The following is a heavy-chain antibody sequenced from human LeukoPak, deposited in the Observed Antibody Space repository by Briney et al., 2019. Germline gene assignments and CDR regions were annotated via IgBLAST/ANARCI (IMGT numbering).Heavy chain of an antibody. J-gene: IGHJ4*02. D-gene: IGHD3-9*01. CDR2: IRYDGSNK. V-gene: IGHV3-30*02. CDR1: GFTFSSYG. CDR3: AKAKYYDILTGSLPTDY. Sequence: GGSLRLSCAASGFTFSSYGMHWVRQAPGKGLEWVAFIRYDGSNKYYADSVKGRFTISRDNSKNTLYLQMNSLRAEDTAVYYCAKAKYYDILTGSLPTDYWGQGTLVTVSS.